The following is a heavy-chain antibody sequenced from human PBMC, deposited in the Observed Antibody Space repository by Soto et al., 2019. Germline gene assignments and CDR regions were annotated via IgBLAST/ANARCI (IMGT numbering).Heavy chain of an antibody. CDR2: IKQDGREK. J-gene: IGHJ4*02. Sequence: GGSLRLSCAASGFTFSIYWMSWVRQAPGKGLEWVANIKQDGREKYYADSVKGRFTISRDNSKNTLYLQMNSLRAEDTAVYYCAKVGLSTNYYDSSGYYLIFDYWGQGTLVTVSS. D-gene: IGHD3-22*01. V-gene: IGHV3-7*05. CDR3: AKVGLSTNYYDSSGYYLIFDY. CDR1: GFTFSIYW.